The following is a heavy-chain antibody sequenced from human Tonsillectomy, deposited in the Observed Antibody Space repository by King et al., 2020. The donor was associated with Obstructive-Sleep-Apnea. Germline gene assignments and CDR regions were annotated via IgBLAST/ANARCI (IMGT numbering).Heavy chain of an antibody. J-gene: IGHJ5*02. V-gene: IGHV3-33*01. CDR3: ARDPTSMVRGVIKTGNWFDP. CDR1: GFTFSSYG. CDR2: IWYDGSNK. D-gene: IGHD3-10*01. Sequence: VQLVESGGGVVQPGRSLRLSCVASGFTFSSYGMHWVRQAPGKGLEWVAVIWYDGSNKYYADSVKGRFTISRDNSKNTLYLQMNSLRAEDTAVYYCARDPTSMVRGVIKTGNWFDPWGQGTLVTVSS.